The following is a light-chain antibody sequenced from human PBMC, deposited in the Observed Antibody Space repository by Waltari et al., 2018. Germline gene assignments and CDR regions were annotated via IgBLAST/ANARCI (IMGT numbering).Light chain of an antibody. Sequence: QSALTQPASVSGSPGQSITISCTGTSSDVGGYNYVSWYQQHPGKAPKLMIYDVSNRPSGGCSRVAGSKSGNTASLTISGLQAEDEADYYCSSYTSSSTLEVFGGGTKLTVL. CDR1: SSDVGGYNY. V-gene: IGLV2-14*03. CDR3: SSYTSSSTLEV. CDR2: DVS. J-gene: IGLJ3*02.